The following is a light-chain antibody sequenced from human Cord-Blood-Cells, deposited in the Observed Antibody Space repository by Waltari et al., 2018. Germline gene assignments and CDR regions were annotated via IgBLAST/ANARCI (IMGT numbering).Light chain of an antibody. Sequence: QSALTQPASVSGSPGQSITISCTGTSSDVGGYNYVSWYQQHPSKAPTLMGYDVSKRPSGVSNRFSGSKPVNTASLTISGLQAEDEADYYCSSYTSSSTYVFGTGTKVTVL. CDR3: SSYTSSSTYV. CDR2: DVS. J-gene: IGLJ1*01. V-gene: IGLV2-14*01. CDR1: SSDVGGYNY.